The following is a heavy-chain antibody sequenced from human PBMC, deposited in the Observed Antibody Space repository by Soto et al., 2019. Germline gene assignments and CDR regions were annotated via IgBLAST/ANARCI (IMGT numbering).Heavy chain of an antibody. Sequence: EVQLVESGGGLVKPGGSLRLSCAASGFTFSNAWMNWVRQAPGKGLEWVGRIKSKTDGGTTDYAAPVKGRFTISRDDSKNTLYLQMNSLKTEDTAVYYCTTFGLPGRQNSIAAAGTADYWGQGTLVTVSS. CDR2: IKSKTDGGTT. CDR1: GFTFSNAW. V-gene: IGHV3-15*07. J-gene: IGHJ4*02. CDR3: TTFGLPGRQNSIAAAGTADY. D-gene: IGHD6-13*01.